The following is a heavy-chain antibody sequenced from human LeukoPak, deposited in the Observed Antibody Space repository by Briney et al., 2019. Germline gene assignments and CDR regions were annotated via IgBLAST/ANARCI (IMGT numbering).Heavy chain of an antibody. CDR1: GFTFSSYG. V-gene: IGHV3-33*01. Sequence: GGSLRLSCAASGFTFSSYGMHWVRRAPGKGLEWVAVIWYDGSNKYYADSVKGRFTISRDNSKNTLYLQMNSLRAEDTAVYYCARVPYYDFWSGYSGDYYGMDVWGRGTTVTVSS. D-gene: IGHD3-3*01. J-gene: IGHJ6*02. CDR3: ARVPYYDFWSGYSGDYYGMDV. CDR2: IWYDGSNK.